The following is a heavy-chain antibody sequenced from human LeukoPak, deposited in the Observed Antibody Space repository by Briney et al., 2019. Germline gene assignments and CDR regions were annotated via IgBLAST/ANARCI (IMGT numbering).Heavy chain of an antibody. Sequence: GGSLRLSCAASGFTFSSYWMSWVRQAPGKGLEWVANIQEDGTDKYYVDSVKGRFTVSRDNAKNSLYLQMNSLRAEDTAVYYCARTSVESSGWYFDYWGQGTLVTVSS. D-gene: IGHD6-19*01. J-gene: IGHJ4*02. CDR3: ARTSVESSGWYFDY. V-gene: IGHV3-7*03. CDR1: GFTFSSYW. CDR2: IQEDGTDK.